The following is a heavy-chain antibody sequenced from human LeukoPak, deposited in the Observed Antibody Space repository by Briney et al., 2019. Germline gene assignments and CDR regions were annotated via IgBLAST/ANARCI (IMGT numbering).Heavy chain of an antibody. CDR2: IWYDGSNK. Sequence: GGSLRLSCAASGFTFSSYGMHWVRQAPGKGLEWVAFIWYDGSNKYYADSVKGRFTISRDNPKNTLFLQMNSLRAEDTAVFYCAKSDYDSSGYYPDYWGQGTLVTVSS. CDR3: AKSDYDSSGYYPDY. V-gene: IGHV3-30*02. D-gene: IGHD3-22*01. CDR1: GFTFSSYG. J-gene: IGHJ4*02.